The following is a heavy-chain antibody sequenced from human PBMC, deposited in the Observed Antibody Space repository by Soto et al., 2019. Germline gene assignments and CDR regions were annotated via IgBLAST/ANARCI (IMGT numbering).Heavy chain of an antibody. Sequence: QVQLVQSGAEVKKPGASVKVSCKASGYTFTSYYMHWVRQAPGQGLEWMGIINPSGGSTSYAQKFQGRVTMTRDTSTRTVYMEVSSLRSEDTAVYYCARAFSGGWCDYWGQGTLVTVSS. CDR2: INPSGGST. D-gene: IGHD2-15*01. CDR3: ARAFSGGWCDY. V-gene: IGHV1-46*01. J-gene: IGHJ4*02. CDR1: GYTFTSYY.